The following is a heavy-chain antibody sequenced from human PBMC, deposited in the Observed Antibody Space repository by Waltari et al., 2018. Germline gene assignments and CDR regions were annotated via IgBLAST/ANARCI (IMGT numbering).Heavy chain of an antibody. V-gene: IGHV4-34*01. CDR2: LSHYGST. D-gene: IGHD1-26*01. CDR1: GVSFSGDY. Sequence: QVQLQQWGAGLLKPSETLSLTCDVYGVSFSGDYWIWVRQSPGKGLEGFGALSHYGSTKYLPSRKSRVTISLHSPKNHFPLNLTSVPAADTAVYYFARHLGGSRGMDVWGKGTTVTVSS. CDR3: ARHLGGSRGMDV. J-gene: IGHJ6*04.